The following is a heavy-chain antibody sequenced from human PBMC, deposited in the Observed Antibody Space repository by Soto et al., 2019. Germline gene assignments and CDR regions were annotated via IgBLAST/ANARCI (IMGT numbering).Heavy chain of an antibody. CDR2: IYYSGST. D-gene: IGHD6-19*01. CDR3: ARAFRRGWSDATNWFDP. J-gene: IGHJ5*02. CDR1: GGSISSYY. V-gene: IGHV4-59*01. Sequence: SETLSLTCTVSGGSISSYYWSWIRQPPGKGLEWIGYIYYSGSTNYNPSLKSRVTISVDTSKNQFSLKLSSVTAADTAVYYCARAFRRGWSDATNWFDPWGQGTLVTVSS.